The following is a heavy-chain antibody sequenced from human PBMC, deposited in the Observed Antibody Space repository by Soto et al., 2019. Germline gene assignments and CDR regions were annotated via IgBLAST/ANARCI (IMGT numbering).Heavy chain of an antibody. CDR3: ARLYCSSTSCYYYYMDV. Sequence: GGSLRLSCAASGFTFSSYGMHWVRQAPGKGLEWVAVIWYDGSNKYYADSVKGRFTISRDNSKNTLYLQMNSLRAEDTAGYYCARLYCSSTSCYYYYMDVWGKGTTVTVSS. CDR2: IWYDGSNK. J-gene: IGHJ6*03. CDR1: GFTFSSYG. D-gene: IGHD2-2*01. V-gene: IGHV3-33*08.